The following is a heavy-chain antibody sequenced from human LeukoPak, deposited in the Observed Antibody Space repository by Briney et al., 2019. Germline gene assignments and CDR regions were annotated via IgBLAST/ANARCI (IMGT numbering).Heavy chain of an antibody. CDR1: GFTFSDYY. CDR2: ISSSSSYI. CDR3: ARVRYFDWSGDAFDI. J-gene: IGHJ3*02. V-gene: IGHV3-11*06. D-gene: IGHD3-9*01. Sequence: GGSLRLSCAASGFTFSDYYMSWIRQAPGKGLEWVSYISSSSSYIYYADSVKGRFTISRDNAKNSLYLQMNSLRAEDTAVYYCARVRYFDWSGDAFDIWGQGTMVTVSS.